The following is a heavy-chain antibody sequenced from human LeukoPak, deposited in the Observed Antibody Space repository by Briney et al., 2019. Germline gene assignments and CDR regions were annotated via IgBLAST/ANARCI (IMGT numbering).Heavy chain of an antibody. CDR3: ARSVTPQYFQH. D-gene: IGHD4-17*01. J-gene: IGHJ1*01. CDR1: GYTFTIDG. CDR2: INTNTGNP. Sequence: ASVKVSCKASGYTFTIDGLNWVRQAPGQGGEWMGWINTNTGNPTYAQGFTGRFVFSLDTSVSTAYLQISSLKAEDTAVYYCARSVTPQYFQHWGQGTLVTVSS. V-gene: IGHV7-4-1*02.